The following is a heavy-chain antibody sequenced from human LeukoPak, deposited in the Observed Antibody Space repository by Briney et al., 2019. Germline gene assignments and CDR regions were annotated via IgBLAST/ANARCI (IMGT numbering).Heavy chain of an antibody. J-gene: IGHJ4*02. CDR3: ATLPYYYDSSGSYYFDY. CDR1: GFTFSSCG. D-gene: IGHD3-22*01. CDR2: LSDSGGST. V-gene: IGHV3-23*01. Sequence: PGGSLRLSCAASGFTFSSCGMSWVRQAPGKGLEWVSALSDSGGSTFYADSVKGRFTISRDNSKNTLYLQMNSLRVEDTAVYYCATLPYYYDSSGSYYFDYWGQGTLVTVSS.